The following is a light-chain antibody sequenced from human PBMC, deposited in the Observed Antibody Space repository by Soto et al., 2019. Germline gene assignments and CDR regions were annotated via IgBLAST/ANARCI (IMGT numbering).Light chain of an antibody. CDR3: LQHNSYPRT. CDR2: AAS. CDR1: QAITND. J-gene: IGKJ1*01. V-gene: IGKV1-17*01. Sequence: DIQMTQSPSSLSASVGDRVTITCRASQAITNDLSWYQQKPGEPPKRLIYAASTLHSGVPSRFSGSGSGKEFTLTISILQAEDFATYFCLQHNSYPRTFGQGTKVEIK.